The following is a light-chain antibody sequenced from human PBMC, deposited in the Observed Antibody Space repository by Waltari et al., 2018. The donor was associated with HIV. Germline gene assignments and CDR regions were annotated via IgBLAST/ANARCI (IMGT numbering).Light chain of an antibody. CDR3: QQYNNWPPLT. J-gene: IGKJ4*01. CDR1: QSVGSN. CDR2: GAS. V-gene: IGKV3-15*01. Sequence: ETVMTQSTATLSVSPGERATLSCRASQSVGSNLAWYQQQPGQAPRLLIYGASTRATGIPARFSGSGSGTEFTLTISSLQSEDFAVYYCQQYNNWPPLTFGGGTKVEIK.